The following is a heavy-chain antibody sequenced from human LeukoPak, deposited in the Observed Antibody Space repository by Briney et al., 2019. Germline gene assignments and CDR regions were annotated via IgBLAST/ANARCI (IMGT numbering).Heavy chain of an antibody. Sequence: PGGSLRLSCAASGFTFSSYSMNWVRQAPGKGLEWLSCITSGSGTVYYADSVKGRFTISRDNSKNTLYLQMNSLRAEDTAVYYCAGGYCTGGVCLRWDYWGQGTLVTVSS. CDR1: GFTFSSYS. CDR3: AGGYCTGGVCLRWDY. J-gene: IGHJ4*02. V-gene: IGHV3-48*01. CDR2: ITSGSGTV. D-gene: IGHD2-8*02.